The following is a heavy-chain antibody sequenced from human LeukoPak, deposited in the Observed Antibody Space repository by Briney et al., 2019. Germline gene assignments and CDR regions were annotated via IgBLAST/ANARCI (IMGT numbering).Heavy chain of an antibody. V-gene: IGHV2-5*01. CDR3: AREPPSIAVAGTGYHFDY. J-gene: IGHJ4*02. D-gene: IGHD6-13*01. Sequence: SGPTLVKPTQTLTLTCTFSGFSLSTSGVGVGWIRQPPGKALEWLALIYWNDDKRYSPSLKSRLTITKDTSKNQVVLTMTNMDPVDTATYYCAREPPSIAVAGTGYHFDYWGQGTLVTVSS. CDR1: GFSLSTSGVG. CDR2: IYWNDDK.